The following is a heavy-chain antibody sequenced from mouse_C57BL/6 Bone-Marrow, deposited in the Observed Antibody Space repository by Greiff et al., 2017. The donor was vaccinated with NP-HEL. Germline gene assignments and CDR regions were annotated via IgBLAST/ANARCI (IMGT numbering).Heavy chain of an antibody. CDR1: GYAFTNYL. V-gene: IGHV1-54*01. D-gene: IGHD1-1*01. CDR3: ARWATVVPFDY. J-gene: IGHJ2*01. CDR2: INPGSGGT. Sequence: VQLQQSGAELVRPGTSVKVSCKASGYAFTNYLIEWVKQRPGQGLEWIGVINPGSGGTNYNEKFKGKATLTADKSSSTAYMQLSSLTSEDSAVYFCARWATVVPFDYWGQGTTLTVSS.